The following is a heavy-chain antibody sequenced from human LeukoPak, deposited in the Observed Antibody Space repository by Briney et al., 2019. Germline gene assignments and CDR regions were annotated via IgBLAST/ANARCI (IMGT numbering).Heavy chain of an antibody. Sequence: ASVKVSCKASGYTFTSYDINWVRQATGQGVEWLGWMNPNSGNTGHAQKFQGRVTITRNTSISTAYMELSSLRSEDTAVYYCARGEIEALFFSSGYSSGWSTYYMDVWGKGTTVTVPS. D-gene: IGHD6-19*01. V-gene: IGHV1-8*03. CDR3: ARGEIEALFFSSGYSSGWSTYYMDV. CDR2: MNPNSGNT. J-gene: IGHJ6*03. CDR1: GYTFTSYD.